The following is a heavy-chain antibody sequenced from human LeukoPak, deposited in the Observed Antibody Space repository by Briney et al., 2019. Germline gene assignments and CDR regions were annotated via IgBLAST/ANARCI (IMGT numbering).Heavy chain of an antibody. CDR2: ISSSGSTI. V-gene: IGHV3-48*03. CDR1: GFTFSSYE. D-gene: IGHD6-13*01. Sequence: GGSLRLSCAASGFTFSSYEVNWVRQAPGKGLEWVSYISSSGSTIYYADSVKGRFTISRDNAKNSLYLQMNSLRAEDTAVYYCARDNGAAAGLGGYYYGMDVWGKGTTVTVSS. CDR3: ARDNGAAAGLGGYYYGMDV. J-gene: IGHJ6*04.